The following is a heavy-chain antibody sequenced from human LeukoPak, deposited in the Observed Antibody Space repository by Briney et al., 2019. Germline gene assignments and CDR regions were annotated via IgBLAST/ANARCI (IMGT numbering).Heavy chain of an antibody. D-gene: IGHD1-20*01. V-gene: IGHV5-51*01. CDR2: IYPGDSDT. J-gene: IGHJ4*02. CDR1: GYPFTTYW. Sequence: GESLKISFKGSGYPFTTYWIAWVRPMPGKGPEWMGIIYPGDSDTRYSPSFQGQVTISADKSISTAYLQWSSLKASDTAMFYCARLGITGTTLYYFDYWGQGTLVTVSS. CDR3: ARLGITGTTLYYFDY.